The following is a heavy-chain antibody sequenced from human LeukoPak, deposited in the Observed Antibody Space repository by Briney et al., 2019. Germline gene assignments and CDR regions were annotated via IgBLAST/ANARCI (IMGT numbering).Heavy chain of an antibody. V-gene: IGHV3-21*01. Sequence: GGSLRLSCAASGFTFSNWVRQAPGKGLEWVSSISSSSSYIYYADSVKGRFTISRDNAKNSLHLQMNSLRAEDTAVYYCARDYDFWSGSDAFDIWGQGTMVTVSS. J-gene: IGHJ3*02. D-gene: IGHD3-3*01. CDR1: GFTFS. CDR3: ARDYDFWSGSDAFDI. CDR2: ISSSSSYI.